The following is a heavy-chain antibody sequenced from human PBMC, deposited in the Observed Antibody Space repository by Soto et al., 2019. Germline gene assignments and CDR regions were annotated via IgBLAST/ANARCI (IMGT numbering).Heavy chain of an antibody. V-gene: IGHV1-69*13. Sequence: GASVKVSCKASGGTFSSYAISWVRQAPGQGLEWMGGIIPIFGTANYAQKFQGRVTITADESTSTAYMELSSLRSGDTAVYYCAAEYSSSWYNQDVWGQGTTVTVSS. CDR3: AAEYSSSWYNQDV. CDR1: GGTFSSYA. D-gene: IGHD6-13*01. CDR2: IIPIFGTA. J-gene: IGHJ6*02.